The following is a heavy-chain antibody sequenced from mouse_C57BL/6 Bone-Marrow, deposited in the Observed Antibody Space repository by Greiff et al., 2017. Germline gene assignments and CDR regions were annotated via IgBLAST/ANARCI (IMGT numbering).Heavy chain of an antibody. Sequence: EVKVVESGGGLVKPGGSLKLSCAASGFTFSSYTMSWVRQTPEKRLEWVATISGGGGNTYYPDSVKGRFTISRDNAKNTLYLQMSSLRSEDTALYYCARPYYYGSSYNAMDYWGQGTSVTVSS. CDR2: ISGGGGNT. CDR3: ARPYYYGSSYNAMDY. J-gene: IGHJ4*01. D-gene: IGHD1-1*01. CDR1: GFTFSSYT. V-gene: IGHV5-9*01.